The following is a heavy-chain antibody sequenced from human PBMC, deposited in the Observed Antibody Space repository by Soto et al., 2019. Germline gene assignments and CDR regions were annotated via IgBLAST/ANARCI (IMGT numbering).Heavy chain of an antibody. CDR2: MNPNSGNT. CDR1: GYTFTSYD. CDR3: ARGTRLEMATIRGGAFDI. Sequence: GASVKVSCKASGYTFTSYDINWVRQATGQGLEWMGWMNPNSGNTGYAQKFQGRVTMTRNTSISTAYMELSSLRSEDTAVYYCARGTRLEMATIRGGAFDIWGQGTMVTVPS. V-gene: IGHV1-8*01. D-gene: IGHD5-12*01. J-gene: IGHJ3*02.